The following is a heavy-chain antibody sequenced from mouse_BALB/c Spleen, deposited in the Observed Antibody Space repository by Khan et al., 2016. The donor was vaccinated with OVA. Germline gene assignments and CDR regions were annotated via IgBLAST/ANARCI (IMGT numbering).Heavy chain of an antibody. Sequence: EVKLEESGPGLVKPSQSLSLTCTVTGYSITNGYGWNWIRQFPGNKLEWMGYISYSGSTNYNPSLKSRISITRDISKNQFFLQLNSVTTEDTATYYCARTARIKYWGQGTTLTVSS. CDR2: ISYSGST. D-gene: IGHD1-2*01. V-gene: IGHV3-2*02. J-gene: IGHJ2*01. CDR3: ARTARIKY. CDR1: GYSITNGYG.